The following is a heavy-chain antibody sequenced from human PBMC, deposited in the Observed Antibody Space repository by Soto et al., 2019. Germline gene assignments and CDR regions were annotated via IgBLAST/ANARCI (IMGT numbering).Heavy chain of an antibody. CDR1: GGTFSSYA. CDR2: IIPIFGTA. D-gene: IGHD3-10*01. J-gene: IGHJ6*02. Sequence: SVKVSCKASGGTFSSYAISWVRQAPGQGLEWMGGIIPIFGTANYAQKFQGRVTITADESTSTAYMELSSLRSEDTAVYYCARELSSRKRYYYYYYGMDVWGQGTTVTVSS. CDR3: ARELSSRKRYYYYYYGMDV. V-gene: IGHV1-69*13.